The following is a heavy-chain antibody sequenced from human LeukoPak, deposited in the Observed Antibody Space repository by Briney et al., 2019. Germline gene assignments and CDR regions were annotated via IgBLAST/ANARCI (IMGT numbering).Heavy chain of an antibody. CDR2: IGSSGRAI. V-gene: IGHV3-48*03. CDR1: GFTFSSYE. Sequence: GGSLRLSCVASGFTFSSYEMNWVRQAPGQGLEWISYIGSSGRAIYYADSVKGRFTISRDNAKNSLYLQMNSLRAEDTALYYCAREEFDYWGQGTLVTVSS. J-gene: IGHJ4*02. CDR3: AREEFDY.